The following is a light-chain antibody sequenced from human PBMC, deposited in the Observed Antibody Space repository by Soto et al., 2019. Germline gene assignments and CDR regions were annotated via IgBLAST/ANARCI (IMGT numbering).Light chain of an antibody. J-gene: IGKJ3*01. CDR1: QSINKW. CDR2: TAS. Sequence: DVQMTQSPSSVSASVGDRVTITCRASQSINKWLAWYQQKPGKPPKLLIHTASTLQSGVPSRFSGSGSGTNFPLAISRLQPEDFGTYFCQQSNTFPYPCGRGTKLEIK. CDR3: QQSNTFPYP. V-gene: IGKV1-12*02.